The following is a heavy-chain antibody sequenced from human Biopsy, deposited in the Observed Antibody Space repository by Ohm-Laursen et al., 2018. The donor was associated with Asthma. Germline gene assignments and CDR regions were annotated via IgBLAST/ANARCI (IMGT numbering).Heavy chain of an antibody. CDR3: ARLADCSGGACYSYGWFDL. Sequence: SQTLSFTCTGFSGTIRSHDWTWLPPRPGQGRVYIVDVSHTSSTNYNPSLRSRVTMSLDTYKTQFSLRLTSVTAADTAVYYCARLADCSGGACYSYGWFDLWGQGTRVTVSS. D-gene: IGHD2-15*01. V-gene: IGHV4-59*11. CDR1: SGTIRSHD. CDR2: VSHTSST. J-gene: IGHJ5*02.